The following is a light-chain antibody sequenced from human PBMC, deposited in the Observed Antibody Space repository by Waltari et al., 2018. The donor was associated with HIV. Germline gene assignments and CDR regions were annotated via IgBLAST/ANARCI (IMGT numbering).Light chain of an antibody. V-gene: IGKV1-39*01. CDR1: QNIINF. J-gene: IGKJ4*01. Sequence: DIQMTQSPSSLSASVGDRVTITCRASQNIINFLNWYQHKPGKAPKLLIYTASSLQSGVPSRFSGSGSGADFTLTISSLQPEDSATYYCQQTYSIPLTFGGGTNIEIK. CDR3: QQTYSIPLT. CDR2: TAS.